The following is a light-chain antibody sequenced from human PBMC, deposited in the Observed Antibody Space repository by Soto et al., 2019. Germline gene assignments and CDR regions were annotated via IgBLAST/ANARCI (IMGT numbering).Light chain of an antibody. J-gene: IGKJ1*01. CDR3: QQYNNWWT. CDR1: QSVSSK. V-gene: IGKV3-15*01. CDR2: DTS. Sequence: EIVITQSPATLSVSPGERATLSCRASQSVSSKLACYQQKPGQSPRLLMYDTSTRATGIPARLSGGGSGAEYTLTIRSLQSEDFAVYYCQQYNNWWTFGQGTKV.